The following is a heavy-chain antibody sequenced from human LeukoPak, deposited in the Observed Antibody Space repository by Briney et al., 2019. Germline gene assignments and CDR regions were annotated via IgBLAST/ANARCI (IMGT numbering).Heavy chain of an antibody. Sequence: VGTLRLSRAASAFTFSSYGMHWVRQAPGKGLEWVALISYDGSDKDYAKSVKGRFTISRDNSKNTLYLQMNSLRAEDTAVYYCAKDMSGGDCPDYWGQGTLVTVSS. V-gene: IGHV3-30*18. CDR1: AFTFSSYG. CDR3: AKDMSGGDCPDY. J-gene: IGHJ4*02. CDR2: ISYDGSDK. D-gene: IGHD2-21*02.